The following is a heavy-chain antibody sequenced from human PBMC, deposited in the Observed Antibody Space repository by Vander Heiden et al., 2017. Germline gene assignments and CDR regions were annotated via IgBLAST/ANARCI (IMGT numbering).Heavy chain of an antibody. CDR3: ARHQDIAAAVTSGLLFDY. Sequence: QVQLVQSGAEVKKPGSSVKVSCKASGGTFSSYAISWVRQAPGQGLEWMGGIIPIFGTAKYAPKFQGRVTITADESTSTAYMELSSLRSEDTAVYYCARHQDIAAAVTSGLLFDYWGQGTLVTVSS. V-gene: IGHV1-69*01. J-gene: IGHJ4*02. D-gene: IGHD6-13*01. CDR1: GGTFSSYA. CDR2: IIPIFGTA.